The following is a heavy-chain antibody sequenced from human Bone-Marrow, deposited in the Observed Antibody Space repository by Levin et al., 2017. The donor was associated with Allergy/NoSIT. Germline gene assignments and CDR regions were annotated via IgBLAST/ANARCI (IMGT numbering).Heavy chain of an antibody. CDR1: GFTFSTYN. V-gene: IGHV3-21*01. CDR3: ARGWSVADY. CDR2: INTGGNDI. Sequence: NSGGSLRLSCAASGFTFSTYNMNWVRQAPGKGLEWVSSINTGGNDIFYADSVRGRFTISRDNAKNSLYLQMNNLRAEDTAVYYCARGWSVADYWGQGTLVTVSS. D-gene: IGHD6-19*01. J-gene: IGHJ4*02.